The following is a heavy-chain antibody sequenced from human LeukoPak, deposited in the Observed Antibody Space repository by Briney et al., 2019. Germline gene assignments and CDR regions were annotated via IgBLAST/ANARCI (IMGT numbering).Heavy chain of an antibody. CDR1: GFTFSSYW. CDR2: INRDGSEK. J-gene: IGHJ4*02. Sequence: GSLRLSCAASGFTFSSYWMSWVRQAPGKGLEWVANINRDGSEKYYVDSVKGRFTISRDNAKNSLYLQMNSLRAEDTALYYCARDGDILTGYYSDYWGRGTLVTVSS. V-gene: IGHV3-7*01. D-gene: IGHD3-9*01. CDR3: ARDGDILTGYYSDY.